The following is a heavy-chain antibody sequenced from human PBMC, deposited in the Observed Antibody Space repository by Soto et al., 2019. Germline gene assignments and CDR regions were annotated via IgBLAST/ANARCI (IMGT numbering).Heavy chain of an antibody. CDR2: ISYDGSNK. J-gene: IGHJ6*03. CDR1: GFTFSSYG. V-gene: IGHV3-30*03. Sequence: QVQLVESGGGVVQPGRSLRLSCAASGFTFSSYGMHWVRQAPGKGLEWVAVISYDGSNKYYADSVKGRFTISRDNSKNTLYLQMNSLRAEDTAVYYCPSLREFKGYYYMDVWGKGTTVTVSS. D-gene: IGHD3-16*02. CDR3: PSLREFKGYYYMDV.